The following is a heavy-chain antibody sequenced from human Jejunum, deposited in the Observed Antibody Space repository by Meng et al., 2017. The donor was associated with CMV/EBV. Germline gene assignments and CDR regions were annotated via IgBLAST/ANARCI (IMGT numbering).Heavy chain of an antibody. D-gene: IGHD2-15*01. CDR3: ARELGYCSGGNCYGGTFDY. J-gene: IGHJ4*02. Sequence: QVTVHRWGAGLLRPSAPLYLTCAFYGSSVSGHGCSWIRKSPGKGLEWIGEMNPSGVTIYNPSLKGRVTISVDTSKNQFSLKLTSVTAADTALYYCARELGYCSGGNCYGGTFDYWGQGTLVTVSS. CDR2: MNPSGVT. V-gene: IGHV4-34*01. CDR1: GSSVSGHG.